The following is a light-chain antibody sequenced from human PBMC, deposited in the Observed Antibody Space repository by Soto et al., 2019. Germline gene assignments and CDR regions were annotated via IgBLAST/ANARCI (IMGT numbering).Light chain of an antibody. CDR1: QSVSNNY. CDR3: QQYAASPRT. CDR2: GAS. J-gene: IGKJ1*01. V-gene: IGKV3-20*01. Sequence: EVVLTQSPGTLSLSPRERATLSCRASQSVSNNYLAWYQHKPGQAPRLLIYGASNRAPGIPDRFSGSGSGPDFTITINRLEPEDFAVYYCQQYAASPRTFGQGTLVEVK.